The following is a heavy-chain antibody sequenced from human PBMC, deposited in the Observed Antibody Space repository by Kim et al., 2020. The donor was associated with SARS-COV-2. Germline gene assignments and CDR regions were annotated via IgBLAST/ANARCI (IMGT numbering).Heavy chain of an antibody. D-gene: IGHD6-13*01. V-gene: IGHV4-59*01. CDR3: ARAEAAAGDNWFDP. Sequence: SETLSLTCTVSGGSISSYYWTWIRQPPGKRLEWIGYIYYSGNTNYNPSLKSRVTISVDTSRNQFSLKLNSVTAADTAVYYCARAEAAAGDNWFDPWGQGTLVTVSS. J-gene: IGHJ5*02. CDR2: IYYSGNT. CDR1: GGSISSYY.